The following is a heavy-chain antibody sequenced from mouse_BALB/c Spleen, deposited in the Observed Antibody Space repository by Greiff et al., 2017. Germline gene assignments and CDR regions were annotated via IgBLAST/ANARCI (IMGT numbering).Heavy chain of an antibody. V-gene: IGHV5-17*02. J-gene: IGHJ2*01. CDR3: ARLGDDGYFDY. D-gene: IGHD2-3*01. Sequence: EVQGVESGGGLVQPGGSRKLSCAASGFTFSSFGMHWVRQAPEKGLEWVAYISSGSSTIYYADTVKGRFTISRDNPKNTLFLQMTSLRSEDTAMYYCARLGDDGYFDYWGQGTTLTVSS. CDR2: ISSGSSTI. CDR1: GFTFSSFG.